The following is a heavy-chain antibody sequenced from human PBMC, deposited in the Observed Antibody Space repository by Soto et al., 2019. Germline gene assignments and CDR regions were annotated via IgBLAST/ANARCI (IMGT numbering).Heavy chain of an antibody. J-gene: IGHJ6*02. Sequence: ASVKVSCKASGYTFTSYYMHWVRQAPGQGLEWMGIINPSGGSTSYAQKFQGRVTMTRDTSTSTVYMELSSLRSEDTAVYYCGRDVVVVPAAAYGRDVWGQGTRVTVPS. CDR1: GYTFTSYY. D-gene: IGHD2-2*01. CDR3: GRDVVVVPAAAYGRDV. V-gene: IGHV1-46*01. CDR2: INPSGGST.